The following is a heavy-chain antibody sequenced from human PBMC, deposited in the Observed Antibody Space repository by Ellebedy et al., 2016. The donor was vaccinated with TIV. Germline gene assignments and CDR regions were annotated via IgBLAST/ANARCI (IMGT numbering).Heavy chain of an antibody. D-gene: IGHD4-11*01. V-gene: IGHV3-74*01. CDR1: GFTFSSYW. CDR2: INSDGSST. Sequence: PGGSLRLSCAASGFTFSSYWMHWVRQAPGKGLVWVSRINSDGSSTSYADSVKGRFTISRDNAKTTLYLQMNSQRAEDTAVYYCARVWVDDYSNVWFDPWGQGTLVTVSS. J-gene: IGHJ5*02. CDR3: ARVWVDDYSNVWFDP.